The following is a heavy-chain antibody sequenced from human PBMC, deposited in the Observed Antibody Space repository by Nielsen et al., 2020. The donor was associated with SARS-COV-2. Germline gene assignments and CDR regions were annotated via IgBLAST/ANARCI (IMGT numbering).Heavy chain of an antibody. Sequence: SPNISCAASGFTFSSYAMHWVRQAPGKGLEWVAVISYDGSNKYYADSVKGRFTISSDNSKNTLYLQMNSLRAEDTAVYYCAGDGHHPYSGCYMNYFDYWGQGTLVTVSS. V-gene: IGHV3-30-3*01. CDR2: ISYDGSNK. CDR3: AGDGHHPYSGCYMNYFDY. D-gene: IGHD1-26*01. J-gene: IGHJ4*02. CDR1: GFTFSSYA.